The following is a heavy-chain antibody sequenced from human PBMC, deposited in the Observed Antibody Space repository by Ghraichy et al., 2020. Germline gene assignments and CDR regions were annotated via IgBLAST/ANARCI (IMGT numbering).Heavy chain of an antibody. D-gene: IGHD3-22*01. V-gene: IGHV3-11*01. Sequence: GGSLRLSCAASGFTFSDYYMSWIRQAPGKGLEWVSYISSSGSTIYYADSVKGRFTISRDNAKNSLYLQMNSLRAEDTAVYYWARVMYYYDSSGYQNWFDPWGQGTLVTVSS. CDR3: ARVMYYYDSSGYQNWFDP. CDR1: GFTFSDYY. J-gene: IGHJ5*02. CDR2: ISSSGSTI.